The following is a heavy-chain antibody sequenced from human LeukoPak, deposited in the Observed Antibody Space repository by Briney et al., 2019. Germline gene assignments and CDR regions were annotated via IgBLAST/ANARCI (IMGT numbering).Heavy chain of an antibody. Sequence: SVKVSCKASGGTFSSYAISWVRQAPGQGLEWMGGIIPIFGTANYAQKFQGRVTITADKSTSTAYMELSSLRSEDTAVYYCARYVGFGGSYYFDYWGQGTLVTVSS. CDR1: GGTFSSYA. CDR3: ARYVGFGGSYYFDY. J-gene: IGHJ4*02. V-gene: IGHV1-69*06. D-gene: IGHD3-10*01. CDR2: IIPIFGTA.